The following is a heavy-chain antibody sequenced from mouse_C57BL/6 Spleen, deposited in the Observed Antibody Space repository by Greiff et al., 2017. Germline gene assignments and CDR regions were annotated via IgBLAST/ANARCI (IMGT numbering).Heavy chain of an antibody. V-gene: IGHV1-53*01. Sequence: QVQLQQPGTELVKPGASVKLSCKASGYTFTSYWMHWVKQRPGQGLGWIGNINPSNGGTNYNEKFKSKATLTVDKSSSTAYMQLSSLTSEDSAVYYCARLDSFYWYFDVWGTGTTVTVSS. D-gene: IGHD3-2*01. CDR2: INPSNGGT. CDR3: ARLDSFYWYFDV. CDR1: GYTFTSYW. J-gene: IGHJ1*03.